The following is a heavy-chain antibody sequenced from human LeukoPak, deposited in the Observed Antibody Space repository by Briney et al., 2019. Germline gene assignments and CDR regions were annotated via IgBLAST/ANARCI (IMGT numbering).Heavy chain of an antibody. J-gene: IGHJ4*02. V-gene: IGHV3-23*01. Sequence: PGGSLRLSCAASGFTFSSYWMSWVRQAPGKGLEWVSGLYGGGDVTYYADSVKGRFTISRDDAKNTLYLQMNSLRAEDTAVYYCAKARGPAATHPEYWGQGTLVTVSS. CDR1: GFTFSSYW. CDR3: AKARGPAATHPEY. CDR2: LYGGGDVT. D-gene: IGHD6-25*01.